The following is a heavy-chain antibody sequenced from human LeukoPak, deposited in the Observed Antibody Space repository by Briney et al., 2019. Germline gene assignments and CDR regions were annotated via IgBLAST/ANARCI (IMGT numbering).Heavy chain of an antibody. CDR1: GFTFSSYN. Sequence: GGSLRLSCAASGFTFSSYNMNWVRQAPGKGLEWVSSISTSSTYIYYADSVRGRFTISRDNAKNSLSLQINSLRAEDTAVYYCARDSGVGPCLFCSGFDIWGQGTMVTVSS. D-gene: IGHD2-15*01. V-gene: IGHV3-21*01. J-gene: IGHJ3*02. CDR3: ARDSGVGPCLFCSGFDI. CDR2: ISTSSTYI.